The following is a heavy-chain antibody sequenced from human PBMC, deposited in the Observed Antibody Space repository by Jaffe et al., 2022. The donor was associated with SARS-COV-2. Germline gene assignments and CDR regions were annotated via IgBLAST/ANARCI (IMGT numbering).Heavy chain of an antibody. CDR1: GFTFNTYW. Sequence: EVQLVESGGGLVQPGGSLRLSCVASGFTFNTYWMHWVRQAPGKGLVWVSRISSDGTSTSYADSVKGRFTISRDNAKNTVYLQMNSLRAEDTAVYYCSPDPGYSYGQFDYWGQGTLVTVSS. CDR3: SPDPGYSYGQFDY. CDR2: ISSDGTST. J-gene: IGHJ4*02. V-gene: IGHV3-74*01. D-gene: IGHD5-18*01.